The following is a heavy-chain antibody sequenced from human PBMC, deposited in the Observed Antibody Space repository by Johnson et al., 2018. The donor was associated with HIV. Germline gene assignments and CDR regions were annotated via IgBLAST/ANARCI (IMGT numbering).Heavy chain of an antibody. CDR2: MRSDGSIE. V-gene: IGHV3-30*02. CDR3: AKELRPNSSGYYPYDAFDI. D-gene: IGHD3-22*01. CDR1: GFIFSTYG. Sequence: QVQLVESGGGVGQPGGSLILSCAASGFIFSTYGMHWVRQAPGKGLEWVAFMRSDGSIEYYADSVKGRFTVSRDNSKNTLYLQMDSLRTEDTAVYYCAKELRPNSSGYYPYDAFDIWGQGTTVTVSS. J-gene: IGHJ3*02.